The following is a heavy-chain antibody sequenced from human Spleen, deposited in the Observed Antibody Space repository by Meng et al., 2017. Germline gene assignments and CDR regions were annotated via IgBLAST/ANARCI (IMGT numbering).Heavy chain of an antibody. V-gene: IGHV1-2*02. Sequence: ASVKVSCKTSGYTFTGYFIHWVRQAPGQGLEWMGWINPDTGGTDCAQNFLGRVSVTRDMSTTTAHMELSSLKSDDTAVYYCARDEDISAAGKLFGDYWGQGTLVTVSS. CDR2: INPDTGGT. CDR3: ARDEDISAAGKLFGDY. J-gene: IGHJ4*02. D-gene: IGHD6-25*01. CDR1: GYTFTGYF.